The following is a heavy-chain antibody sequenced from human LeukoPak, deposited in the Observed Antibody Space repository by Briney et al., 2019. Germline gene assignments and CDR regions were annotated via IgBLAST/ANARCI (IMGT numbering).Heavy chain of an antibody. Sequence: GGSLRLSCAASGFTFSNAWISWVRQAPGKGLEWVSAISGSGGSTYYADSVKGRFTISRDNSKNTLYLQMNSLRAEDTAVYYCARGWFGDVYFDYWGQGTLVTVSS. V-gene: IGHV3-23*01. J-gene: IGHJ4*02. D-gene: IGHD3-10*01. CDR3: ARGWFGDVYFDY. CDR1: GFTFSNAW. CDR2: ISGSGGST.